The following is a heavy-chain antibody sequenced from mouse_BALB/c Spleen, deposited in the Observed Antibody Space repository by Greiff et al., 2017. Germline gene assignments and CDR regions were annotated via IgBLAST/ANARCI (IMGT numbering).Heavy chain of an antibody. CDR1: GFSLTSYG. J-gene: IGHJ4*01. V-gene: IGHV2-4-1*01. CDR3: APGTMITTNAMDY. CDR2: ICSGGST. Sequence: VQLKESGPGLVQPSQCLSISCTASGFSLTSYGVHWVRQSPGKGLEWLGVICSGGSTDYNAAFISRLSISKDNSNSQVFFKMNSLQADDTAIYYCAPGTMITTNAMDYWGQGTSVTVSS. D-gene: IGHD2-4*01.